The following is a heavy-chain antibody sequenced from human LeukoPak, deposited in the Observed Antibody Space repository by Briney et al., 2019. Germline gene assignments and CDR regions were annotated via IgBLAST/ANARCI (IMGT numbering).Heavy chain of an antibody. CDR1: GFTFSSYT. J-gene: IGHJ6*03. CDR2: IGTSSTTI. V-gene: IGHV3-48*01. CDR3: ARFAAGGSYYYYMDV. D-gene: IGHD6-25*01. Sequence: GGSLRLSCAASGFTFSSYTMNWVRQPPGKGLEWVSNIGTSSTTIYYADSVKGRFTISRDNAKNSLYLQMNSLRADDTAVYYCARFAAGGSYYYYMDVWGKGATVTVSS.